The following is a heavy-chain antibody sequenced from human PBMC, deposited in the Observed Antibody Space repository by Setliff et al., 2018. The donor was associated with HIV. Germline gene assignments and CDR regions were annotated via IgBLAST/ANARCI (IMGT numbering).Heavy chain of an antibody. V-gene: IGHV4-39*01. D-gene: IGHD2-15*01. CDR2: IYYTGGT. Sequence: SETLSLTCTVSGGSMSSTIYYWGWIRQPPGKGLTWIGSIYYTGGTYYNPSLKSRVTISVDMSKNQFSLKLSSVTAADTAVYYCARGGYCSGGSCYSTRHAFDIWGQGTMVTVS. CDR3: ARGGYCSGGSCYSTRHAFDI. CDR1: GGSMSSTIYY. J-gene: IGHJ3*02.